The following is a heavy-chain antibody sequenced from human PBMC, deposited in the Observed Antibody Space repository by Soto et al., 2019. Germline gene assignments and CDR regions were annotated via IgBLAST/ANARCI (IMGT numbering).Heavy chain of an antibody. Sequence: ASVKVSCKASGYTLTSYGISWVRQAPGQGLEWMGWISAYNGNTNYAQKLQGRVTMTTDTSTSTAYMELRSLRSDDTAVYYCARVDMITFGGGDAFDIWGQGTMVTVSS. CDR1: GYTLTSYG. CDR3: ARVDMITFGGGDAFDI. CDR2: ISAYNGNT. D-gene: IGHD3-16*01. V-gene: IGHV1-18*01. J-gene: IGHJ3*02.